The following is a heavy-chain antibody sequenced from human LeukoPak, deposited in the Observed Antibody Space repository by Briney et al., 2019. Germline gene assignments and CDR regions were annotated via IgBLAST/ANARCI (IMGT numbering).Heavy chain of an antibody. J-gene: IGHJ4*02. D-gene: IGHD1-26*01. CDR2: ISWNTNSI. Sequence: SGGSLRLSCAASGFTFDDYAMHWVRHAPGKGLEWVSGISWNTNSIDYADSVKGRFTISRDNAKNALYLQMNSLRAEDTALYYCAKDKSDSVSQIDYWGQGTLVTVSS. CDR3: AKDKSDSVSQIDY. V-gene: IGHV3-9*01. CDR1: GFTFDDYA.